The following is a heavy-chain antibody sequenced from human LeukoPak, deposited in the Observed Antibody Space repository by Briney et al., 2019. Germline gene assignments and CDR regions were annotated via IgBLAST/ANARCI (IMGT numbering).Heavy chain of an antibody. CDR2: VSVSGGAT. CDR1: GGTFSNYE. V-gene: IGHV3-48*03. J-gene: IGHJ2*01. Sequence: PGGSLRLSCAASGGTFSNYEMIWVRQAPGKGLEWLSYVSVSGGATEYADSVKGRFTTSRDDAKNTLYLQMNTLRAEDTAIYYCARKTDRPGAVGRDRYFDLWGRGTLVTVSS. CDR3: ARKTDRPGAVGRDRYFDL. D-gene: IGHD6-13*01.